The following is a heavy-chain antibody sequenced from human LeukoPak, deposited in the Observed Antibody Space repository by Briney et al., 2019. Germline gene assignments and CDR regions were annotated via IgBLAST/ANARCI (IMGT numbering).Heavy chain of an antibody. D-gene: IGHD5-12*01. V-gene: IGHV3-23*01. CDR2: ISGSGGST. CDR3: AKALPRRGRGYSGYAYYFDY. Sequence: GGSLRLSCAASGFTFSTYGMHWVRQAPGKGLEWVSAISGSGGSTYYADSVKGRFTISRDNSKNTLYLQMNSLRAEDTAVYYCAKALPRRGRGYSGYAYYFDYWGQGTLVTVSS. J-gene: IGHJ4*02. CDR1: GFTFSTYG.